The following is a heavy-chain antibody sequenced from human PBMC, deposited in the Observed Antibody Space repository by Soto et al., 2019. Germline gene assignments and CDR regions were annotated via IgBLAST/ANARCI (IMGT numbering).Heavy chain of an antibody. D-gene: IGHD3-16*01. CDR2: ISYDGSNK. CDR3: AKEKGGGTVGLYYFDY. V-gene: IGHV3-30*18. Sequence: QVQLVESGGGVVQPGRSLRLSCAASGFTFSSYGMHWVRQAPGKGLEWVAVISYDGSNKYYADSVKGRFTISRDNSKNTLYLQMNSLRAEDTAVYYCAKEKGGGTVGLYYFDYWGQGTLVTVSS. CDR1: GFTFSSYG. J-gene: IGHJ4*02.